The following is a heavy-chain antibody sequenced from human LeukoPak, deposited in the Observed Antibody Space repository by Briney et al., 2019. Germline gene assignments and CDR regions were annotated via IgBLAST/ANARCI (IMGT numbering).Heavy chain of an antibody. CDR2: IKGSGSYA. Sequence: GGSLRLSCVGSDFTPANYAMTWVRLTPGKGLEWVSSIKGSGSYAMYADSVSGRFTTSRDNYRNTIFLQMTSRRAEDTDIYCCGRDRNGDYIGAFEFCVVGTLASVS. V-gene: IGHV3-23*01. CDR3: GRDRNGDYIGAFEF. CDR1: DFTPANYA. J-gene: IGHJ3*01. D-gene: IGHD4-17*01.